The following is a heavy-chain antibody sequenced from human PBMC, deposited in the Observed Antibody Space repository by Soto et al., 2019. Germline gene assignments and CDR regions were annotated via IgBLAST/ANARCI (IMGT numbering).Heavy chain of an antibody. CDR2: IIPIPGTA. V-gene: IGHV1-69*01. CDR1: GGTFGSYA. J-gene: IGHJ6*02. Sequence: QVQLVQSGAEVKKPGSSVKVSCKASGGTFGSYAISWVRQAPGQGLEWMGGIIPIPGTANYAQKFQGRVTIAADESTSTAYMELSSLRAADTAVYYCASSQGSSTSLEIYYYYYYGMDVWGQGTTVTVSS. D-gene: IGHD2-2*01. CDR3: ASSQGSSTSLEIYYYYYYGMDV.